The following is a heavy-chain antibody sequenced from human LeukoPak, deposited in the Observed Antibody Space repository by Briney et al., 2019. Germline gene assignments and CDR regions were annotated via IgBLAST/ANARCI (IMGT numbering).Heavy chain of an antibody. CDR2: INSDGSEG. V-gene: IGHV3-7*03. J-gene: IGHJ4*02. CDR1: GFTFSGFW. D-gene: IGHD3-10*01. Sequence: GGSLRLSCAVSGFTFSGFWMSWSRQAPGKGLEWVASINSDGSEGYYADVVKGRFTISRDNAKNSLYLQMNSLRAEDTALYYCAKDHYGSGGFDYWGQGTLVAVSS. CDR3: AKDHYGSGGFDY.